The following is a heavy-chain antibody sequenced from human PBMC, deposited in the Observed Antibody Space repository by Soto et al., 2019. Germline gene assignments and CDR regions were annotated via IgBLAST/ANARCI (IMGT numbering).Heavy chain of an antibody. CDR3: ARDNLAVQGAFDH. CDR2: ITGTSAFL. Sequence: LRLSCAASGFVFSDFQLNWVRQAPGRGLEWLASITGTSAFLFYADSIKGRFTISRDNPKNFLFLQMDSLGPEDTAVYYCARDNLAVQGAFDHWGQGALVTVSS. V-gene: IGHV3-21*01. D-gene: IGHD3-10*02. J-gene: IGHJ4*02. CDR1: GFVFSDFQ.